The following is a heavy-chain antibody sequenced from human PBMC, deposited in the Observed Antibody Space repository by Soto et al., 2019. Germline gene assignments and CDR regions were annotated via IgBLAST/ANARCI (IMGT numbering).Heavy chain of an antibody. V-gene: IGHV3-53*01. CDR3: ARFEYYDFWSGYPYYYGMDV. Sequence: GGSQRLSCAASGFTVRSNYMSWVRQAPGKGLEWVSVIYSGGSTYYADSVKGRFTISRDNSKNTLYLQMNSLRAEDTAVYYCARFEYYDFWSGYPYYYGMDVWGQGTTVTVSS. D-gene: IGHD3-3*01. CDR2: IYSGGST. CDR1: GFTVRSNY. J-gene: IGHJ6*02.